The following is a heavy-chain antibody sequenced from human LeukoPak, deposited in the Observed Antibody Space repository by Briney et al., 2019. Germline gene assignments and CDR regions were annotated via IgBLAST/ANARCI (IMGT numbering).Heavy chain of an antibody. Sequence: SETLSLTCAVYGGSFSGYYWSWIRQPPGKGLEWIGEINHSGSTNYNPSLKSRVTISVDTSKNQFSLKLSSVTAADTAVYYCASTVTTRYYYYYMDVWGKGTTVTVSS. D-gene: IGHD4-17*01. CDR1: GGSFSGYY. J-gene: IGHJ6*03. V-gene: IGHV4-34*01. CDR2: INHSGST. CDR3: ASTVTTRYYYYYMDV.